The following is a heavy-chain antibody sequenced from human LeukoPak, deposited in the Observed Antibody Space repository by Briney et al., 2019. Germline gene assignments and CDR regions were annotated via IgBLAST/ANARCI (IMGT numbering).Heavy chain of an antibody. V-gene: IGHV3-74*01. CDR3: ARGSYGYEY. Sequence: GGSLRLSCAASGFTFSSYWMHWVRQGPGKGLVWVSRINSDGSSTTYAASVKGRFTISRDNAKNTLYLQMNSLRAEDTAVYYCARGSYGYEYWGQGTLVTVSS. J-gene: IGHJ4*02. CDR1: GFTFSSYW. D-gene: IGHD5-18*01. CDR2: INSDGSST.